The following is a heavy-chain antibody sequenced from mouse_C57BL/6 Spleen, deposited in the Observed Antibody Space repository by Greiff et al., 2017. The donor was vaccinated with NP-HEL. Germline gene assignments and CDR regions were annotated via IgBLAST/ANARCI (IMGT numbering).Heavy chain of an antibody. V-gene: IGHV1-42*01. CDR3: ARSGYCNPKYYAMDY. CDR1: GYSFTGYY. D-gene: IGHD3-1*01. J-gene: IGHJ4*01. Sequence: EVQLQQSGPELVKPGASVKISCKASGYSFTGYYMNWVKPSPEKSLEWIGDINPSTGGTTYTQKFNAKATLLVVKSSSPAYMQRKSLTSENSAVYYCARSGYCNPKYYAMDYWCQGTSVTVSS. CDR2: INPSTGGT.